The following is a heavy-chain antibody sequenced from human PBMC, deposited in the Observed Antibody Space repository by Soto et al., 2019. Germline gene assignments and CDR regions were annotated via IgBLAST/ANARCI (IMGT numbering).Heavy chain of an antibody. CDR2: IYYSGST. CDR1: GGSVSSGSYY. J-gene: IGHJ5*02. CDR3: ARGPWFDP. V-gene: IGHV4-61*01. Sequence: QVQLQESGPGLVKPSETLSLTCTVSGGSVSSGSYYWSWIRQPPGKGLEWIGYIYYSGSTNYNPSLTSRVTISIDTSKNQFSLKLSSVTAADTAGYCCARGPWFDPWGQGTLVTVSS.